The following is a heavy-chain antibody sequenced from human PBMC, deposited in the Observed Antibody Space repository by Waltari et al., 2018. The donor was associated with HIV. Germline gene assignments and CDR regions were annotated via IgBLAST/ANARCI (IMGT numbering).Heavy chain of an antibody. J-gene: IGHJ3*01. CDR3: ARATERLPQFAYSFDV. CDR2: LYHGGSN. V-gene: IGHV4-38-2*01. Sequence: QVQLQESGPGLVKPSETLSLTCGVSGYSISGGSYWGWIRQSPGKGLEWIGSLYHGGSNYYNPSLKSRVTISVDTSKNLFSLRLRSVTATDTAFYYCARATERLPQFAYSFDVWGQGTMVTVSS. D-gene: IGHD2-21*01. CDR1: GYSISGGSY.